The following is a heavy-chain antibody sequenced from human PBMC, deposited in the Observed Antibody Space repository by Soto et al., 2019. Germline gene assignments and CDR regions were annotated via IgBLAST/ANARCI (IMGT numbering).Heavy chain of an antibody. CDR2: INHSGGT. Sequence: SETLSLTCAVYGGSFSGYYWSWIRQPPGKGLEWIGEINHSGGTNYNPSLKSRVTISVDTSKNQFSLKLSSVTAADTAVYYCARGYGGSQALDYWGQGTLVTVSS. J-gene: IGHJ4*02. CDR1: GGSFSGYY. CDR3: ARGYGGSQALDY. V-gene: IGHV4-34*01. D-gene: IGHD5-12*01.